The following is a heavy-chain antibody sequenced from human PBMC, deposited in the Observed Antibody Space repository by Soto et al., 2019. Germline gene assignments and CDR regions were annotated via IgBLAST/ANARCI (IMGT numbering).Heavy chain of an antibody. D-gene: IGHD3-22*01. CDR1: GYSISSGYY. V-gene: IGHV4-38-2*02. Sequence: PSETLSLTCAVSGYSISSGYYWGWIRQPPGKGLEWIGSIYHSGSTYYNPSLKSRVTRSVDTSKNQFSLKLSSVTAADTAVYYCARDYHYYDSSGYWDYYGMDVWGQGTTVTVSS. J-gene: IGHJ6*02. CDR2: IYHSGST. CDR3: ARDYHYYDSSGYWDYYGMDV.